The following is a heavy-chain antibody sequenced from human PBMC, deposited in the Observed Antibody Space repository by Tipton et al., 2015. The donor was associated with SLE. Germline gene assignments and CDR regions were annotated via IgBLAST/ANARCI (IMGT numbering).Heavy chain of an antibody. Sequence: LTCNVSGDSVTSHYWTWIRQPPGKGLEWIGYMYYIGSPNYYSGSTNYNASLKSRVTISIDTSGNQFSLNLNSVTAADTAVYYCSRFRGGRNFFDYWGQGIPVTVSS. CDR1: GDSVTSHY. D-gene: IGHD1-1*01. CDR3: SRFRGGRNFFDY. V-gene: IGHV4-59*02. CDR2: MYYIGSPNYYSGST. J-gene: IGHJ4*02.